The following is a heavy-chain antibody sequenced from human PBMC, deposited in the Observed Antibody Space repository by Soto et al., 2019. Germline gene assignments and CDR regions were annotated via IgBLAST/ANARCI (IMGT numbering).Heavy chain of an antibody. Sequence: QPGGSLRLSCAASGFTFSSYAMSWVRQAPGKGLEWVSAISGSGGSTYYADSVKGRFTISRDNSKNTLYLQMNSLRAEDTAVYYCAKESKGAVTTEGAFDYWGQGTLVTVSS. CDR1: GFTFSSYA. CDR3: AKESKGAVTTEGAFDY. V-gene: IGHV3-23*01. J-gene: IGHJ4*02. D-gene: IGHD4-17*01. CDR2: ISGSGGST.